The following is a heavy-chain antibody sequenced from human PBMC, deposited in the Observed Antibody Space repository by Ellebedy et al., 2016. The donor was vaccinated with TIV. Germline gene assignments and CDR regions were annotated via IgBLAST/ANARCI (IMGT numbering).Heavy chain of an antibody. D-gene: IGHD1-1*01. Sequence: PGGSLRLSCAASGFTVSTNYMSWVRQAPGRGLEWVSIIYRSGGTYYAGSVKGRFTISRDISKNTVHLQMNSLRAEDTAVYFCARHTTMAYLFDYWGQGALVTVSS. J-gene: IGHJ4*02. CDR2: IYRSGGT. CDR1: GFTVSTNY. V-gene: IGHV3-53*01. CDR3: ARHTTMAYLFDY.